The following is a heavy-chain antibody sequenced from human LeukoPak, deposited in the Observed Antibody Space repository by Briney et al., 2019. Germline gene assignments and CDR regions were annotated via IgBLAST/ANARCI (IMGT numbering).Heavy chain of an antibody. V-gene: IGHV4-34*01. CDR1: GGSFKGYY. CDR2: SNNGGTT. CDR3: ARRQWLGPYYYYYLDV. J-gene: IGHJ6*03. Sequence: SETLSLTCAVYGGSFKGYYWTWIRQAPGKGLVWIGESNNGGTTNYNPSLKSRVTISLGMSKNQFSLRLNSVTATDTADYYCARRQWLGPYYYYYLDVWGKGTTVTVSS. D-gene: IGHD6-19*01.